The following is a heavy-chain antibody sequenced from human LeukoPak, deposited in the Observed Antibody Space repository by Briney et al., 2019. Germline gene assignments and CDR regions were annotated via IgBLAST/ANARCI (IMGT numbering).Heavy chain of an antibody. CDR2: ISSSGAIT. J-gene: IGHJ4*02. D-gene: IGHD1-26*01. CDR1: GFTLGTFP. Sequence: GGSLRLSCAASGFTLGTFPMSWVRQAPGKGLEWVSVISSSGAITYYADSVRGRFTISRDNSKNTLDLQMNGLRVEDTAVYYCAKERLVGVKGIDYWGQGTLVTVSS. CDR3: AKERLVGVKGIDY. V-gene: IGHV3-23*01.